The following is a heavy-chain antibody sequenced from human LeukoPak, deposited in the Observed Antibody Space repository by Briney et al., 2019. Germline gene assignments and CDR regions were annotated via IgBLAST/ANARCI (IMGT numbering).Heavy chain of an antibody. V-gene: IGHV4-59*01. CDR3: ARVTGYRIEDYFDY. CDR1: GGSISSYY. D-gene: IGHD6-13*01. CDR2: IYYSGST. J-gene: IGHJ4*02. Sequence: SETLSLTCAVSGGSISSYYWSWTRQPPGKGLEWIGYIYYSGSTNYNPSLKSRVTISVETSKNEFSLKLRSVTAADTAVYYCARVTGYRIEDYFDYWGQGTLVTVSS.